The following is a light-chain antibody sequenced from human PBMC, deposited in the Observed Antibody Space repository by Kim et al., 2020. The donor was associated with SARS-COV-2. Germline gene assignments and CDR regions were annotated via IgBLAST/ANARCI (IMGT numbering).Light chain of an antibody. CDR1: KTISND. CDR3: LQDYIYPIT. J-gene: IGKJ5*01. CDR2: AAS. V-gene: IGKV1-6*01. Sequence: ASVGARVTFTCRARKTISNDVAWYQQKPGKAPRLLIYAASKLQSGVPSRFTGSGSGRDFTLTISSLQPEDFATYYCLQDYIYPITFGQGTRLEIK.